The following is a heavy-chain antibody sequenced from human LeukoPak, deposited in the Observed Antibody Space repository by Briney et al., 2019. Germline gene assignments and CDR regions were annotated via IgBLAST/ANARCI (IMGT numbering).Heavy chain of an antibody. CDR2: ICSSSRYI. D-gene: IGHD2-15*01. CDR3: ARDGGSCSGGSCYSIPKYNWFDP. CDR1: GFTFSRYS. J-gene: IGHJ5*02. V-gene: IGHV3-21*01. Sequence: NPVGSLRLSCAASGFTFSRYSVNWVRQAPGKGLEWVSSICSSSRYIYYADSVKGRCTITRDNANNSLYLQMNSLRAEDTAVYYCARDGGSCSGGSCYSIPKYNWFDPWGQGGLVTVSS.